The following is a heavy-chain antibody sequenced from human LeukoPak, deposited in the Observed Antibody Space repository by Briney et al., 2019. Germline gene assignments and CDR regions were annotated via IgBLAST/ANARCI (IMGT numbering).Heavy chain of an antibody. J-gene: IGHJ4*02. D-gene: IGHD3-22*01. Sequence: GGSLRLSCAASGFTFSDYYMSWIRQAPGKGLEWVSYISSSGSTIYCADSVKGRFTISRDNAKNSLYLQMNSLRAEDTAVYYCARDPTYYYDSSGYNDYWGQGTLVTVSS. CDR3: ARDPTYYYDSSGYNDY. V-gene: IGHV3-11*01. CDR1: GFTFSDYY. CDR2: ISSSGSTI.